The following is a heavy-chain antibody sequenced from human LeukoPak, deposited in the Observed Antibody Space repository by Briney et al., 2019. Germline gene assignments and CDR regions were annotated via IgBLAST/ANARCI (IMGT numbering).Heavy chain of an antibody. CDR2: IYYSGST. CDR1: GGSISSYY. Sequence: SETLSLTCTVSGGSISSYYWSWIRQPPGKGLQWIGYIYYSGSTNYNPSLKSRVTISVDTSKNQFSLTLSSVTAADTAVYYCARGAVIAAADEYYYGMDVWGQGTTVTVSS. V-gene: IGHV4-59*01. CDR3: ARGAVIAAADEYYYGMDV. D-gene: IGHD6-13*01. J-gene: IGHJ6*02.